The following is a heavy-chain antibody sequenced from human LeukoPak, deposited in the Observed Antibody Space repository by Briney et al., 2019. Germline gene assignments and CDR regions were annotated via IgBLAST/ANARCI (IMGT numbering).Heavy chain of an antibody. D-gene: IGHD2-8*01. CDR1: GGSISSGSYY. Sequence: SQTLSLTCTVSGGSISSGSYYWSWLRQPAGKGLEWIGRIYTSGSTNYNPSLKSRVTISVDTSKNQFSLKLSSVTAADTAVYYCARGAYCTNGVCYPRRSNSWFDPWGQGTLVTVSS. V-gene: IGHV4-61*02. CDR2: IYTSGST. CDR3: ARGAYCTNGVCYPRRSNSWFDP. J-gene: IGHJ5*02.